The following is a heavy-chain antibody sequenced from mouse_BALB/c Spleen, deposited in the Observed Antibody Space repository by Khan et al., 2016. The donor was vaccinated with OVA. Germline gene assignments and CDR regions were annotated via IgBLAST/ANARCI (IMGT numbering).Heavy chain of an antibody. CDR1: GFSLTSYD. CDR2: IGAGGST. CDR3: AREGLDAFAY. V-gene: IGHV2-9*02. J-gene: IGHJ3*01. D-gene: IGHD3-3*01. Sequence: QVQLKQSGPGLVAPSQSLSITCTVSGFSLTSYDVYWIRQPPGKGLECLGVIGAGGSTNYNSALMSRMSISKDNSKRQGFLKMNSLQTDDTAMDYSAREGLDAFAYWGQGTLVTVSA.